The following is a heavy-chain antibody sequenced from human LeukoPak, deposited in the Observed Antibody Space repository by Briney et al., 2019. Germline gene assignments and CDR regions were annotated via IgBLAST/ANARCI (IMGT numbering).Heavy chain of an antibody. CDR2: MNPNSGNT. D-gene: IGHD1-7*01. Sequence: ASVKVSCKASGYTFTSYDINWVRQATGQGLEWMGWMNPNSGNTGYAQKFQGRVTMTRNTSISTAYMELSSLRSEDTAVYYCARDSGTTYYYYYGMDVWGQGTTVTVSS. CDR3: ARDSGTTYYYYYGMDV. J-gene: IGHJ6*02. V-gene: IGHV1-8*01. CDR1: GYTFTSYD.